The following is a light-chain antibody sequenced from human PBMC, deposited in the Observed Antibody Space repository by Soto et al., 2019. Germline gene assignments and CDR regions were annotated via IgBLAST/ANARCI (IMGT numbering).Light chain of an antibody. J-gene: IGLJ1*01. CDR1: SSDVGGYNY. CDR2: EVS. Sequence: QSVLTQPASVSGSPGQSITISCTGTSSDVGGYNYVSWYQQHPGKAPKLMIYEVSNRPSGVSHRFSGSKSGNTASLTISGLQAEDEADYYCSSYTSSSTQVFGTGTKVTAL. CDR3: SSYTSSSTQV. V-gene: IGLV2-14*01.